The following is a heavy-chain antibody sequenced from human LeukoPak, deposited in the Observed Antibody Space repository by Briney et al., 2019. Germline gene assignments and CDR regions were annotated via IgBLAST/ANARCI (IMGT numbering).Heavy chain of an antibody. CDR3: ARDALLWFGESYYYMDV. CDR1: GFTFSSYS. J-gene: IGHJ6*03. D-gene: IGHD3-10*01. CDR2: ISSSSSYI. Sequence: GGSLRLSCAASGFTFSSYSMNWVRQAPGKGLEWVSSISSSSSYIYYADSVKGRFTISRDNAKNSLYLQMNSLRAEDTAVNYCARDALLWFGESYYYMDVWGKGTTVTVSS. V-gene: IGHV3-21*01.